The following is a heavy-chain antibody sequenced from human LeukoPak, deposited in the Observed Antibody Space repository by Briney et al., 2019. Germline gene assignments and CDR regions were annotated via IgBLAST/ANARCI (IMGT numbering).Heavy chain of an antibody. Sequence: GSLRLXCAASGFTFTSYALSWVRQAPGKGLEWVSAISGSGGSTYYADSVKGRFTISRDNSKNTLYLQMNSLRAEDTAVYYCAKVRGDPYGYFDYWGQGTLVTVSS. CDR1: GFTFTSYA. CDR3: AKVRGDPYGYFDY. V-gene: IGHV3-23*01. CDR2: ISGSGGST. D-gene: IGHD4-17*01. J-gene: IGHJ4*02.